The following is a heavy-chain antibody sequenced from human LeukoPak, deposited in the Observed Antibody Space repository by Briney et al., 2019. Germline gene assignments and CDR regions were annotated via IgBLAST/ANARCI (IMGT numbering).Heavy chain of an antibody. D-gene: IGHD4-23*01. CDR1: GGSISSYY. J-gene: IGHJ4*02. Sequence: SETLSLTCTVSGGSISSYYWSWIRQPPGKGLEWIGYIYTSGSTNYNPSLKGRVTISVDTSKNQFSLKLSSVTAADTAVYYCARHFRWFDYWGQGTLVTVSS. V-gene: IGHV4-4*09. CDR2: IYTSGST. CDR3: ARHFRWFDY.